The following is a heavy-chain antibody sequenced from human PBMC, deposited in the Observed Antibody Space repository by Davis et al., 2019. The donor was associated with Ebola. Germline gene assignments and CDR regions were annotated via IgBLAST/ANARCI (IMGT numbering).Heavy chain of an antibody. CDR1: GGSISSYY. CDR3: ARITYYYDSSGYHVGGLDY. D-gene: IGHD3-22*01. V-gene: IGHV4-59*08. Sequence: GSLRLSCTVSGGSISSYYWSWIRQPPGKGLEWIGYIYYSGSTNYNPSLKSRVTISVDTSKNQFSLKLRSVTAADTAVYYCARITYYYDSSGYHVGGLDYWGQGTLVTVSS. J-gene: IGHJ4*02. CDR2: IYYSGST.